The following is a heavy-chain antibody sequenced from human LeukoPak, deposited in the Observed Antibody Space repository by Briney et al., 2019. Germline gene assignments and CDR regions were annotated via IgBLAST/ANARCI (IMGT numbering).Heavy chain of an antibody. J-gene: IGHJ5*02. CDR3: ARDLGYYGSGSSNWFDP. CDR2: IYCSGST. V-gene: IGHV4-39*07. Sequence: SETLSLTCTVSGGSISSSSYYWGWIRQPPGKGLEWIGSIYCSGSTYYNPSLKSRVTISVDTSKNQFSLKLSSVTAADTAVYYCARDLGYYGSGSSNWFDPWGQGTLVTVSS. D-gene: IGHD3-10*01. CDR1: GGSISSSSYY.